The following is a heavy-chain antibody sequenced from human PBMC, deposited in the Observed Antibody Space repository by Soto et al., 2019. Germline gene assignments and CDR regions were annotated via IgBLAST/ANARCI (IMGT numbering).Heavy chain of an antibody. V-gene: IGHV1-18*01. CDR1: GYTFTSYG. CDR3: ARVGGGYGDYVYYYGMDV. CDR2: ISAYNGNT. Sequence: ASVKVSCKASGYTFTSYGISWVRQAPGQGLEWMGWISAYNGNTNYAQKLQGRVTMTTDTSTSTAYMELRSLRSDDTAVYYCARVGGGYGDYVYYYGMDVWGQGTTVTVS. D-gene: IGHD4-17*01. J-gene: IGHJ6*02.